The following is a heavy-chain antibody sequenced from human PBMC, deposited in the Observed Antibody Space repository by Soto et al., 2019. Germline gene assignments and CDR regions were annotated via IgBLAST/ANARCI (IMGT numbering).Heavy chain of an antibody. Sequence: GASVKVSCKASGNTFSNYYIHWVRQAPGQGLEWMGTINPSGGHTTYAQKFLGRVTMTRDTSTSTLYMELTSLRSEDTAVYYCARGGHVVVVTAAFDYWGQGTQVTVSS. CDR3: ARGGHVVVVTAAFDY. CDR1: GNTFSNYY. V-gene: IGHV1-46*03. CDR2: INPSGGHT. D-gene: IGHD2-21*02. J-gene: IGHJ4*02.